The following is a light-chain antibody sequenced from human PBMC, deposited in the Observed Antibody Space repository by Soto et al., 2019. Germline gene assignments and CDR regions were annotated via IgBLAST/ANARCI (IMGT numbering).Light chain of an antibody. Sequence: QAVVTQEPSLTVSPGGTVTLTCASSTGAVTSGHYPYWFQQKPGQAPRTLIYDTTNKYSWTPARFSGSLLGGKAALTLSGAQPEDEADHYCLLSYSGVRAGVFGGGTKLTVL. CDR3: LLSYSGVRAGV. V-gene: IGLV7-46*01. J-gene: IGLJ3*02. CDR2: DTT. CDR1: TGAVTSGHY.